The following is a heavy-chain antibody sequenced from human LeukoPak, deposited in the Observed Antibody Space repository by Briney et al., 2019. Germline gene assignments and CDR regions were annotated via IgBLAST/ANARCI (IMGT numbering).Heavy chain of an antibody. CDR1: GYTFTSYG. CDR3: ARDLGGTGDGVNFDY. CDR2: ISAYNGNT. J-gene: IGHJ4*02. D-gene: IGHD7-27*01. Sequence: GASVKVSCKASGYTFTSYGISWVRQAPGQGLEWMGWISAYNGNTNYAQKLQGRVTMTTDTSTSTAYMELRSLRSDDTAVYYCARDLGGTGDGVNFDYWGQGTLITVSS. V-gene: IGHV1-18*01.